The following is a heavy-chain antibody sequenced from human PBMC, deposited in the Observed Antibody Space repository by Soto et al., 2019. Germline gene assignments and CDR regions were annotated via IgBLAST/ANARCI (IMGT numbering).Heavy chain of an antibody. Sequence: GGSLRLSCAASGFTFSSYAMSWVRQAPGKGLEWVSAISGSGGSTYYAESVKGRFTISRDNSKNKLYLQMNSLRAEDTAVYYCAKVTYCSGGSCYFPEAFDIWGQGTMVTVSS. V-gene: IGHV3-23*01. CDR3: AKVTYCSGGSCYFPEAFDI. J-gene: IGHJ3*02. CDR2: ISGSGGST. CDR1: GFTFSSYA. D-gene: IGHD2-15*01.